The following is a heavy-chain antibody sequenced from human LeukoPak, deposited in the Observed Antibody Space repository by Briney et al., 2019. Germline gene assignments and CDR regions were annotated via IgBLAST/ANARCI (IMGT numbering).Heavy chain of an antibody. CDR1: GLTFSSYW. CDR2: IKQDGSEK. V-gene: IGHV3-7*01. Sequence: AGGSLRLSCAASGLTFSSYWMSWVRQAPGKGLEWVANIKQDGSEKYYVDSVKGRFTISRDNAKNSLYLQMNSLRAEDTAVYYCARDNTGWFDPWGQGTLVTVSS. CDR3: ARDNTGWFDP. J-gene: IGHJ5*02. D-gene: IGHD1-1*01.